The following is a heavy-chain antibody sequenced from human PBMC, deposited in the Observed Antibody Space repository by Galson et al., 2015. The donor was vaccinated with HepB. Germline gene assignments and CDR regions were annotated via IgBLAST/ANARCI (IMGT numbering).Heavy chain of an antibody. CDR2: ISAYNGNT. D-gene: IGHD2-2*01. CDR3: ARETPRHCDTTSCSGTYFDY. Sequence: SVKVSCKASGYTFTSYGISWVRQAPGQGLEWMGWISAYNGNTNYAQKFQGRVTMTTDTSTSTAYMELRSLRSDDTAVYYSARETPRHCDTTSCSGTYFDYWGQGTLVTVSS. V-gene: IGHV1-18*04. CDR1: GYTFTSYG. J-gene: IGHJ4*02.